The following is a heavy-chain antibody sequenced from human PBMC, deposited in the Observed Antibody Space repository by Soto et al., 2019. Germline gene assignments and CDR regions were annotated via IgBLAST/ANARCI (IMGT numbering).Heavy chain of an antibody. J-gene: IGHJ4*02. CDR2: ISYDGSNK. D-gene: IGHD1-26*01. CDR3: AREEPSGEGAYDY. CDR1: GFTFSSYA. V-gene: IGHV3-30-3*01. Sequence: QVQLVESGGGVVQPGRSLRLSCAASGFTFSSYAMHWVRQAPGKGLEWVAVISYDGSNKYYADSVKGRFTISRDNSKNPLYLQMNSLRAEDTAVYYCAREEPSGEGAYDYWGQGTLVTVSS.